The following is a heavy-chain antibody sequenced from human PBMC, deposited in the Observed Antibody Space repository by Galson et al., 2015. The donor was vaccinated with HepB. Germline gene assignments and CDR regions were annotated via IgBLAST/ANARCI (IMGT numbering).Heavy chain of an antibody. D-gene: IGHD6-19*01. V-gene: IGHV3-7*01. J-gene: IGHJ4*02. Sequence: SLRLSCAASGFTFSSYWMSWVRQAPGKGLEWVANIKQDGSEKYYVDSVKGRFTISRDNAKNSLYLQMNSLRAEDTAVYYCARARGRGEAVAGVFDYWGQGTLVTVSS. CDR2: IKQDGSEK. CDR3: ARARGRGEAVAGVFDY. CDR1: GFTFSSYW.